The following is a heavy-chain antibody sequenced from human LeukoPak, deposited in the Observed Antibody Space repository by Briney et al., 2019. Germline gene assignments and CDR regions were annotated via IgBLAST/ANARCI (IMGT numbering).Heavy chain of an antibody. CDR2: ISSSSSYI. D-gene: IGHD6-19*01. CDR1: GFTFSSYT. V-gene: IGHV3-21*01. Sequence: GGSLRLSCAASGFTFSSYTMNWVRQAPGKGREWVSSISSSSSYIYYADSVKGRFTISRDNAKNSLYLQMNSLRAEDTAVYYCARDVGIAVADVDYWGQGTLVTVSS. CDR3: ARDVGIAVADVDY. J-gene: IGHJ4*02.